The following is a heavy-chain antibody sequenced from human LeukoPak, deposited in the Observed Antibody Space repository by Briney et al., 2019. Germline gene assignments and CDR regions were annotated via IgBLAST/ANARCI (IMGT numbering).Heavy chain of an antibody. Sequence: SETLSLTCTVSGGSVSSGSYYWSWIRQPPGKGLEWIGYIYYSGSTNYNPSLKSRVTISVDTSKNQFSLKLSSVTAADTAVYYCARDRWFGAWGQGTLVAVSP. V-gene: IGHV4-61*01. D-gene: IGHD3-10*01. CDR1: GGSVSSGSYY. CDR3: ARDRWFGA. J-gene: IGHJ4*02. CDR2: IYYSGST.